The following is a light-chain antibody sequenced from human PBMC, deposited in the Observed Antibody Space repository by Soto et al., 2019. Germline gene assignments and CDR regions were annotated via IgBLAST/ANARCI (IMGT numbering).Light chain of an antibody. CDR3: QQRSNWPPTWT. CDR2: AAS. Sequence: EIVLTQSPGTLSLSPGERATLSCRASQSVTSSYLAWYQQKPGQAPRLLIYAASSRASAIPARFSGSGSGTDFTLTISSLEPEDFAVYYCQQRSNWPPTWTFGQGTKVDIK. J-gene: IGKJ1*01. CDR1: QSVTSSY. V-gene: IGKV3D-20*02.